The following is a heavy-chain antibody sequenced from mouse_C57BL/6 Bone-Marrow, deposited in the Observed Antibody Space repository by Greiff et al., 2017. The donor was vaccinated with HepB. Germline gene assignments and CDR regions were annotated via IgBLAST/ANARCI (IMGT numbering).Heavy chain of an antibody. J-gene: IGHJ3*01. CDR3: ARRTYYDYDPFAY. D-gene: IGHD2-4*01. Sequence: EVKVVESGGDLVKPGGSLKLSCAASGFTFSSYGMSWVRQTPDKRLEWVATISSGGSYTYYPDSVKGRFTISRDNAKNTLYLQMSSLKSEDTAMYYCARRTYYDYDPFAYWGQVTLVTVSA. CDR1: GFTFSSYG. CDR2: ISSGGSYT. V-gene: IGHV5-6*02.